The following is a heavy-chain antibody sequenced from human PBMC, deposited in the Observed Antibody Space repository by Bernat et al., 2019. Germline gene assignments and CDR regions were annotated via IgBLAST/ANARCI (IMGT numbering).Heavy chain of an antibody. J-gene: IGHJ4*02. D-gene: IGHD6-19*01. V-gene: IGHV3-30*02. Sequence: QVQLVESGGGVVQPGGSLRLPCAASGFTFSSYGMHWVRQAPGKGLEWVAFIRYDGSNKYYADSVKGRFTISRDNSKNTLYLQMNSLRAEDTAVYYCAKDSWQWLVPPWTFDYWGQGTLVTVSS. CDR2: IRYDGSNK. CDR3: AKDSWQWLVPPWTFDY. CDR1: GFTFSSYG.